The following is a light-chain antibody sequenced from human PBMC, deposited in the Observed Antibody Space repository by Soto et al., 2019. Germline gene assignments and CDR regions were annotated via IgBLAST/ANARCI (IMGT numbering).Light chain of an antibody. Sequence: DVQMTQSPSSLSASVGDRVAITCQASQDISNYLNWYQQRPGKAPKFLIYDASNLETGVPSRFSGSGSGTDFTFTISSLQPEDFATYYCQQYGNLPLTFCGGTKVNIK. CDR2: DAS. CDR1: QDISNY. V-gene: IGKV1-33*01. CDR3: QQYGNLPLT. J-gene: IGKJ4*01.